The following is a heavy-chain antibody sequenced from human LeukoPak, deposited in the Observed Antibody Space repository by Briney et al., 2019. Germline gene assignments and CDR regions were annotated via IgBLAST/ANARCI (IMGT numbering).Heavy chain of an antibody. V-gene: IGHV4-4*02. Sequence: SETLSLTCAVSGGSISSGNWWNWVRQSPGKGLEWIREIYQSGTTTYNPSLKSRVTMSMDKSKNELSLRLTSVTAADTAVYFCAREGGCSGGSCSAFDLWGQGTLVIVSS. J-gene: IGHJ4*02. CDR1: GGSISSGNW. CDR3: AREGGCSGGSCSAFDL. D-gene: IGHD2-15*01. CDR2: IYQSGTT.